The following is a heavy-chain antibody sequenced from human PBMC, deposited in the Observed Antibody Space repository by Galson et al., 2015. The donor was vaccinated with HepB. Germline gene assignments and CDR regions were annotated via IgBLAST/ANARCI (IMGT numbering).Heavy chain of an antibody. CDR2: ISSSSSTI. Sequence: SLRLSCAASGFTFSSYSMNWVRQAPGKGLEWVSYISSSSSTIYYADSVKGRFTISRDNAKNSLYLQMNSLRAEDTAVYYCTRGGGYWPNDYWGQGTLVTVSS. J-gene: IGHJ4*02. V-gene: IGHV3-48*01. CDR1: GFTFSSYS. D-gene: IGHD2-21*01. CDR3: TRGGGYWPNDY.